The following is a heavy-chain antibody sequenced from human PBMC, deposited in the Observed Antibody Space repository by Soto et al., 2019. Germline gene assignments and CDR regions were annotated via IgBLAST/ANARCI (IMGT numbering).Heavy chain of an antibody. Sequence: PSETLSLTYTVSGGTIGSVDDYWSRIRQPPGKGLEWIGYIYYSGSTYYNPSLKSRVTISVDTSKNQFSLKLSSVTAADTAVYYWERKKYLSRGPRPSWGQGLLVPV. CDR3: ERKKYLSRGPRPS. CDR2: IYYSGST. V-gene: IGHV4-30-4*01. CDR1: GGTIGSVDDY. J-gene: IGHJ5*02. D-gene: IGHD2-2*01.